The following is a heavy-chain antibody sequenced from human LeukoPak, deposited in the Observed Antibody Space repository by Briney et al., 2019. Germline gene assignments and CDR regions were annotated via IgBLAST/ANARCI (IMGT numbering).Heavy chain of an antibody. V-gene: IGHV4-4*09. Sequence: SETLSLTCTFSGGSISSSYWTLIRQPPGRGLEWIGYIYTSGTTNYNPSLKSRVTISLDTSKNQFSLKLSSVTAADTAVYFCARQTSRYLDVWAKGPRSPSPQ. J-gene: IGHJ6*04. CDR1: GGSISSSY. CDR3: ARQTSRYLDV. D-gene: IGHD2-15*01. CDR2: IYTSGTT.